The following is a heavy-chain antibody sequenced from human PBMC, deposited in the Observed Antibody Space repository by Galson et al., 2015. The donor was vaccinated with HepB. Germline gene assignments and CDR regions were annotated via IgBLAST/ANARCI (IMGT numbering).Heavy chain of an antibody. V-gene: IGHV1-2*02. CDR1: GYTFTGYY. CDR3: ARMWPADDAFDI. Sequence: SVKVSCKAPGYTFTGYYMHWVRQAPGQGLEWMGWINPNSGGTNYAQKFQGRVTMTRDTSISTAYMELSRLRSDDTAVYYCARMWPADDAFDIPGQGTLVTVSS. CDR2: INPNSGGT. D-gene: IGHD2-21*01. J-gene: IGHJ3*02.